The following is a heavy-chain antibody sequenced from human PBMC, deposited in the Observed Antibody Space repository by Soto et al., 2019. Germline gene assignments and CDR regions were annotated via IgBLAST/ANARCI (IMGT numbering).Heavy chain of an antibody. V-gene: IGHV4-59*01. J-gene: IGHJ6*02. CDR1: GGSISSYY. CDR2: IYYSGST. CDR3: ARDTAHLGYCSGGSCYDGYGMDV. Sequence: SETLSLTCTVSGGSISSYYWSWIRQPPGKGLEWIGYIYYSGSTNYNPSLKSRVTISVDTSKNQFSLKLSSVTAADTAVYYCARDTAHLGYCSGGSCYDGYGMDVWGQGTTVTAP. D-gene: IGHD2-15*01.